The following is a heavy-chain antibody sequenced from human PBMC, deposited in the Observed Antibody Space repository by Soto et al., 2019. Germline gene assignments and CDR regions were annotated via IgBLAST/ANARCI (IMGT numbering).Heavy chain of an antibody. V-gene: IGHV3-48*01. CDR1: GFSFSTYS. Sequence: DVQLVESGGGLVQPGGSMRLSCSVSGFSFSTYSMNWVRQAPGKGLEWISYIRSSDRTIYYADSVKGRFTISSDNAEHSLYLQMNSLRAEDTAVYYCARDSAFSFDYWGQGALVTVSS. CDR2: IRSSDRTI. CDR3: ARDSAFSFDY. J-gene: IGHJ4*02.